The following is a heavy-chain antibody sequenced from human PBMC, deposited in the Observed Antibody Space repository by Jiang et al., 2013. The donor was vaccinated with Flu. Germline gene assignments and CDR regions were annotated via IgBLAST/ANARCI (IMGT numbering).Heavy chain of an antibody. V-gene: IGHV4-61*01. CDR1: GGSVSDGTYH. CDR2: IYYSGST. CDR3: ARHFVGLDY. D-gene: IGHD6-6*01. J-gene: IGHJ4*02. Sequence: PGLVKPSETVSLACSVSGGSVSDGTYHWTWIRQPPGKGLEWIGYIYYSGSTNYNPSLKSRVTISVDTSKNQFSLKLSSVTAADTAVYYCARHFVGLDYWGQGTLVTVSS.